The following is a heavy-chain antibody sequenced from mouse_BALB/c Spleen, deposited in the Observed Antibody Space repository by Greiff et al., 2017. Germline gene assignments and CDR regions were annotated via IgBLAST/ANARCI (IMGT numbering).Heavy chain of an antibody. Sequence: VQLQQSGAELARPGASVKMSCKASGYSFTSYTMHWVKQRPGQGLEWIGYINPSSGYTNYNQKFKDKATLTDDKSSITAYMQLSSLTSEDSAVYYCANDPSWFAYWGQGTLVTVSA. V-gene: IGHV1-4*01. CDR1: GYSFTSYT. CDR3: ANDPSWFAY. J-gene: IGHJ3*01. D-gene: IGHD2-3*01. CDR2: INPSSGYT.